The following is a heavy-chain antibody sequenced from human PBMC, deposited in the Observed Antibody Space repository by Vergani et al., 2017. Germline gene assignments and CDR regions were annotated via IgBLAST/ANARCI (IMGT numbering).Heavy chain of an antibody. CDR2: IRSDGGSE. CDR3: AKGHSGQIGSPHDYYFDY. V-gene: IGHV3-30*02. D-gene: IGHD1-26*01. Sequence: VQLQESGGGLVKPGGSLRVSCAASGFSFSTYSINWVRQAPGKGLEWVSFIRSDGGSEMYADSVRGRFTISRDNSKNTVSLEMLSLRTEDTAVYYCAKGHSGQIGSPHDYYFDYWGQGTLVTVSS. CDR1: GFSFSTYS. J-gene: IGHJ4*02.